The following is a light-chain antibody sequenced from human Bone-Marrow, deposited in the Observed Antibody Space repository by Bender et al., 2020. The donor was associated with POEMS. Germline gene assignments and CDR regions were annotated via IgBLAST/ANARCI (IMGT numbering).Light chain of an antibody. J-gene: IGLJ2*01. Sequence: QSALTQPASVSGSPGQSITISCTGTSSDVGGYNYVSWFQQHPGKAPKLMIYEVTNRPAGVSSRFSGSKSGNTASLTISGLQTEDEADYYCSSLTINSTLVFGGGTTLTV. V-gene: IGLV2-14*01. CDR1: SSDVGGYNY. CDR2: EVT. CDR3: SSLTINSTLV.